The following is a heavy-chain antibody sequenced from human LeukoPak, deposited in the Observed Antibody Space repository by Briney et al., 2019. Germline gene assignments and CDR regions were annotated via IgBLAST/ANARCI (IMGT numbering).Heavy chain of an antibody. D-gene: IGHD4-17*01. V-gene: IGHV3-21*04. CDR1: GFTFSSYS. CDR3: AKHKENYGDSCLDDY. CDR2: ISSSSSYI. Sequence: GGSLRLSCAASGFTFSSYSMNWVRQAPGKGLEWVSSISSSSSYIYYADSVKGRFTISRDNAKNSLYLQMNSLRGEDTAVYYCAKHKENYGDSCLDDYWGQGTLVTVSS. J-gene: IGHJ4*02.